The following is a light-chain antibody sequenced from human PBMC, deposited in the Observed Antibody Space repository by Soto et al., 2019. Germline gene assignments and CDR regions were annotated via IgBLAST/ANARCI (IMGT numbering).Light chain of an antibody. CDR3: QTWGSGIHV. CDR2: LNSDGSF. V-gene: IGLV4-69*01. Sequence: QLVLTQSPSASASLGASVKLTCTLSSGPSSYAVAWHQQQPEKGPRYLMKLNSDGSFSKGDGIPDRFSGSSSGAERYLTISSLQPDDEADYYCQTWGSGIHVFGTGTKVTVL. CDR1: SGPSSYA. J-gene: IGLJ1*01.